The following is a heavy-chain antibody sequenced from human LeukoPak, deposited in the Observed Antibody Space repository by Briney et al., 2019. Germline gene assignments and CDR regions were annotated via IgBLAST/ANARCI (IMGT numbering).Heavy chain of an antibody. CDR2: MNPSSGST. Sequence: ASVKVSCKASGYTFTGYYIHWVRPAPGQGLEWMGWMNPSSGSTHYAQKFQGRVTMTRDTSITTAYMELSRLRSDDTAVYYCARESAIPGVGRPDQSFDYWGQGTLVTVSS. CDR1: GYTFTGYY. V-gene: IGHV1-2*02. J-gene: IGHJ4*02. D-gene: IGHD2-21*01. CDR3: ARESAIPGVGRPDQSFDY.